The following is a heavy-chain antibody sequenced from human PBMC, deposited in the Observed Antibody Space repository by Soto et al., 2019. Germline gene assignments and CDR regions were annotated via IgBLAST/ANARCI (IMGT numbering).Heavy chain of an antibody. V-gene: IGHV1-46*01. D-gene: IGHD2-21*02. CDR2: VNPSGGHT. CDR3: ARGGHVVVVTAALDY. Sequence: QVQLMQSGAEVKKPGASVKVSCKASGDTFTDYYIHWVRQAPGQGLEWMGTVNPSGGHTTYAQHYLGRVTRPRDTSTSTSYTELTSLTSDDTAIYYCARGGHVVVVTAALDYWGQGTLVTVSS. CDR1: GDTFTDYY. J-gene: IGHJ4*02.